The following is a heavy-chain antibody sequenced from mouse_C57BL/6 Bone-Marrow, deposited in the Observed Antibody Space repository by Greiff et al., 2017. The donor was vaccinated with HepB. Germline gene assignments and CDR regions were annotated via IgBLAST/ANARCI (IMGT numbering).Heavy chain of an antibody. J-gene: IGHJ3*01. CDR3: ARADDSNPSWFAY. Sequence: QVQLQQSGAELARPGASVKLSCKASGYTFTSYGISWVKQRTGQGLEWIGEIYPSSGNTYYNEKVKGKATLTADKSSSTAYMELRSLTSEDSAVYFCARADDSNPSWFAYWGQGTLVTVSA. V-gene: IGHV1-81*01. CDR1: GYTFTSYG. D-gene: IGHD2-5*01. CDR2: IYPSSGNT.